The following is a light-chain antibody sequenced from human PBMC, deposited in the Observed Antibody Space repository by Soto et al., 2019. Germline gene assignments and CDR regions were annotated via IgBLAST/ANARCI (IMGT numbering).Light chain of an antibody. J-gene: IGKJ2*01. CDR2: GAD. Sequence: EIVLTQSPGTLSLSPGERATLSCRASQSISSGYLAWYQQRPGRAPRLLIYGADSRATGAPDRFSGSGSGTDFTLTISRLEPEDFAVYYCQLSGSTGTFGQGTKLEIK. CDR1: QSISSGY. CDR3: QLSGSTGT. V-gene: IGKV3-20*01.